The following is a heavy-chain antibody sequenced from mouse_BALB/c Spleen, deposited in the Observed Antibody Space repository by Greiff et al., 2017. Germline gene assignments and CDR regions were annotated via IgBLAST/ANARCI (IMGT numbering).Heavy chain of an antibody. J-gene: IGHJ4*01. CDR3: ASLQLTGILYAMDY. Sequence: EVKVEASGGGLVQPGGSLKLSCAASGFTFSSYTMDWVRQTPEQRLEWVAYIRNGGGSTDYPDTVNGRFTISRDNAKNTLYLQMSSQKSEDTAMYYCASLQLTGILYAMDYWGQGTSVTVSS. D-gene: IGHD4-1*01. CDR1: GFTFSSYT. CDR2: IRNGGGST. V-gene: IGHV5-12-2*01.